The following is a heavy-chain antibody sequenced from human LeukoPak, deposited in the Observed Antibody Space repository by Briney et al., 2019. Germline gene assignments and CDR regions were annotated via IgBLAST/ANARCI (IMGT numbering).Heavy chain of an antibody. CDR2: MNPNSGNT. CDR1: GYTFTSYD. CDR3: ARDRVTIFGTFDY. D-gene: IGHD3-3*01. V-gene: IGHV1-8*03. J-gene: IGHJ4*02. Sequence: ASVKVSCKASGYTFTSYDINWVRQATGQGLEWMGWMNPNSGNTGYAQKFQGRVTITRNTSISTAYMELSSLRSEDTAVYYCARDRVTIFGTFDYWGQGTLVTVSS.